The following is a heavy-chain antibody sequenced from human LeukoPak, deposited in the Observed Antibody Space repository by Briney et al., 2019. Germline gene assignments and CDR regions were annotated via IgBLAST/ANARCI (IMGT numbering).Heavy chain of an antibody. V-gene: IGHV3-7*03. CDR2: INEDGSEK. Sequence: GGSLRLSCAASGFTFSSDWMSWVRQAPGKGLEWVANINEDGSEKHYVDSVKGRFTISRDNAKNSLYLQMNSLRAEDTAVYYCARGGGSYPFDYWGQGTLVTVSS. CDR1: GFTFSSDW. D-gene: IGHD1-26*01. J-gene: IGHJ4*02. CDR3: ARGGGSYPFDY.